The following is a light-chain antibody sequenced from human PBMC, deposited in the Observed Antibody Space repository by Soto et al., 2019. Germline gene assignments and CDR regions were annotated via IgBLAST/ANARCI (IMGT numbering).Light chain of an antibody. CDR2: SAS. J-gene: IGKJ4*01. Sequence: DIQMTQSPSSLSASVGDRVTITCRASETTANYLNWYQHKPGKAPKLLIHSASSLQSGVPSRFSGRGSGTDFTLTIYSLQPEDFATYSCQQTYISPPTFGGGTKVEIK. V-gene: IGKV1-39*01. CDR1: ETTANY. CDR3: QQTYISPPT.